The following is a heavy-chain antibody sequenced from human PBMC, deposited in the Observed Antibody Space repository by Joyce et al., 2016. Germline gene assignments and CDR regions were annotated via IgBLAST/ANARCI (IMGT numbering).Heavy chain of an antibody. CDR2: IYYTGSS. CDR1: GDSISSYY. J-gene: IGHJ4*02. CDR3: ARENAGTFDY. Sequence: QVHLQESGPGLVKPSETLSLTCTLSGDSISSYYWSWIRQPPGKGLEWIGSIYYTGSSKYNPSLESRVSISVDTSKNQFSLKLNSLTAADTAVYYCARENAGTFDYWGQGTLVTVSS. D-gene: IGHD6-13*01. V-gene: IGHV4-59*01.